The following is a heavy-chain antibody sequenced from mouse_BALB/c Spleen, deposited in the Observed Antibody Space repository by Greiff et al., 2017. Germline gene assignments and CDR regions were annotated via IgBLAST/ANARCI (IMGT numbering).Heavy chain of an antibody. J-gene: IGHJ4*01. V-gene: IGHV2-6-7*01. D-gene: IGHD4-1*01. CDR2: IWGDGST. Sequence: VKVVESGPGLVAPSQSLSITCTVSGFSLTGYGVNWVRQPPGKGLEWLGMIWGDGSTDYNSALKSRLSISKDNSKSQVFLKMNSLQTDDTARYYCARGANWLDYYAMDYWGQGTSVTVSS. CDR1: GFSLTGYG. CDR3: ARGANWLDYYAMDY.